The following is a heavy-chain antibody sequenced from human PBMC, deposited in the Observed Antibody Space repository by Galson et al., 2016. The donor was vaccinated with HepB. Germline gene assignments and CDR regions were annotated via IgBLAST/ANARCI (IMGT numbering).Heavy chain of an antibody. CDR1: GFSFSSSA. CDR3: ARDGYYYGSGSYGAATY. Sequence: SLRLSCAASGFSFSSSAMHWVRQAPGKGLEWVAVISHHGSNKYYVDSVKGRFTISRDNSKNTLYLQMNSLRVEDTAMYYCARDGYYYGSGSYGAATYWGQGTLVTVSS. D-gene: IGHD3-10*01. J-gene: IGHJ4*02. V-gene: IGHV3-30*04. CDR2: ISHHGSNK.